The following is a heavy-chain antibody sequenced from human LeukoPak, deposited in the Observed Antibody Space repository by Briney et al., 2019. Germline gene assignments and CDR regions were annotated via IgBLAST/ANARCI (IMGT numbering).Heavy chain of an antibody. D-gene: IGHD5-18*01. CDR3: AREDGTAMASFYYYYYGMDV. J-gene: IGHJ6*02. V-gene: IGHV3-11*04. Sequence: GGSLRLSCAASGFTFSDYYMSWIRQAPGKGLEWISYISSSGSTIYYADSVKGRFTISRDNSKNTLYLQMNSLRAEDTAVYYCAREDGTAMASFYYYYYGMDVWGQGTTVTVSS. CDR1: GFTFSDYY. CDR2: ISSSGSTI.